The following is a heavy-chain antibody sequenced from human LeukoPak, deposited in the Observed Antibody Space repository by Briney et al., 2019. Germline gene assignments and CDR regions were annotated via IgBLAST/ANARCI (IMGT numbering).Heavy chain of an antibody. V-gene: IGHV1-2*06. J-gene: IGHJ4*02. D-gene: IGHD6-6*01. CDR1: GYTFTGYY. CDR2: INPNSGGT. Sequence: ASVTVSCKASGYTFTGYYMHWVRQAPGQGLEWMGRINPNSGGTDYAQKFQGRVTMTRDTSVSTAYMELSRLTPDDTAVYYCAIQSIVPRPGYWGQGTLVAVSS. CDR3: AIQSIVPRPGY.